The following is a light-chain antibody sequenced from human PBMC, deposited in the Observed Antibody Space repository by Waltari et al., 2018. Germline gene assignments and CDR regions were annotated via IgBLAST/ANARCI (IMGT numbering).Light chain of an antibody. V-gene: IGLV3-21*02. CDR1: NIATKS. CDR2: NDR. CDR3: QVWDSGSDHWV. J-gene: IGLJ3*02. Sequence: SYVLTQPPSVSVAPGQTARLTCGGNNIATKSVHWYQQRPGQAPVLVVYNDRDRPSGIHERFSGSNAGNTATLTISRVEAGDEADYYCQVWDSGSDHWVFGGGTKLTVL.